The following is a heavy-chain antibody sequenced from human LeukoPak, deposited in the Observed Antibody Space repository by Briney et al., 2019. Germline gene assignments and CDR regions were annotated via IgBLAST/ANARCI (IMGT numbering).Heavy chain of an antibody. CDR3: ARERSGWSYTFDY. J-gene: IGHJ4*02. CDR2: ISYDGSTK. Sequence: GGSLRLSCAASGFTFTTYAMHWDRRAPGKGLEWVSVISYDGSTKYYADSVKGRFTISRDNSKNTLYLQMNSLRAEDTAVYYCARERSGWSYTFDYWGQGTLVTVSS. D-gene: IGHD6-19*01. CDR1: GFTFTTYA. V-gene: IGHV3-30*14.